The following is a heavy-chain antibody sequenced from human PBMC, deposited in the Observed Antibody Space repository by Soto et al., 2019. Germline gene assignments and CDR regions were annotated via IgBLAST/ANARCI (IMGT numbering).Heavy chain of an antibody. CDR1: GLTFSSYA. D-gene: IGHD6-6*01. CDR2: ISGTGDST. Sequence: EVQLLESGGGLVQPGGSLRLSCAASGLTFSSYAMSWVRQAPGKGLEWVSSISGTGDSTYYADSVKGRFTISRDNSRNTLCLQRNSLRAEDTAVYYCAKYSSSSGSYYCYVMDVWGQGTTVTVSS. J-gene: IGHJ6*02. V-gene: IGHV3-23*01. CDR3: AKYSSSSGSYYCYVMDV.